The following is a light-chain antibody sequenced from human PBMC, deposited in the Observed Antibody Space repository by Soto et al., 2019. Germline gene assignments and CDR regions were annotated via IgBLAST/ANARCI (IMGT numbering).Light chain of an antibody. CDR1: SSNIGSNT. CDR3: AAWDDSLNAVV. Sequence: QSVLTQPPSASGTPGQRVTISCSGSSSNIGSNTVNWYQQLPGTAPKLLIYSNNQRPSGVPDRFSGSKSGTSASLAISGLQSEDEADYSCAAWDDSLNAVVFGGGTKLTVL. CDR2: SNN. V-gene: IGLV1-44*01. J-gene: IGLJ2*01.